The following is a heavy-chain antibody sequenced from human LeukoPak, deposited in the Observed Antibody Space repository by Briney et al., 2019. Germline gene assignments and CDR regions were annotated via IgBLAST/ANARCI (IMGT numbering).Heavy chain of an antibody. Sequence: QPGGSLRLSCAASGFTFSSYAMSWVPRPPGKGWGWVSPFSGSGGSTYYAYSVKGRFTISRDNSKNTLYLQMNSLRAEDTAVYYCAKDTSVGRMYQLLWGGVDYWGQGTLVTVSS. CDR2: FSGSGGST. CDR1: GFTFSSYA. V-gene: IGHV3-23*01. J-gene: IGHJ4*02. CDR3: AKDTSVGRMYQLLWGGVDY. D-gene: IGHD2-2*01.